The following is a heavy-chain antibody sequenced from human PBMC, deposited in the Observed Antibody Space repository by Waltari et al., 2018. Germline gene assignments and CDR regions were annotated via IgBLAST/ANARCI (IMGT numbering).Heavy chain of an antibody. J-gene: IGHJ4*02. Sequence: ELQLVESGGGLVKPGGSLSLSCDASVFTFSSYSLTWVRPAPGKGLEWVSSISSSSSYIYYADSVKGRFTISRDNAKNSLYLQMNSLRAEDTAVYYCARERAGTGVDYWGQGTLVTVSS. CDR1: VFTFSSYS. V-gene: IGHV3-21*01. D-gene: IGHD1-1*01. CDR3: ARERAGTGVDY. CDR2: ISSSSSYI.